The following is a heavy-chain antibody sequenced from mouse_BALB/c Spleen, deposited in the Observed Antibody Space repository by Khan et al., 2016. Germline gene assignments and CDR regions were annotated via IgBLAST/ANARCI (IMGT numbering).Heavy chain of an antibody. CDR2: IDPYNGGT. J-gene: IGHJ1*01. V-gene: IGHV1S135*01. CDR3: ARQGYDRDWYLDV. Sequence: VQLKESGPELEKPGASVKISCKASGYSFTGYNMNWVKQSNGKSLEWIGNIDPYNGGTRYNQKFKGKATLTVDESSSTAYIQLKSLTSEDSAVYYCARQGYDRDWYLDVWGAGTTVTVSS. CDR1: GYSFTGYN. D-gene: IGHD2-2*01.